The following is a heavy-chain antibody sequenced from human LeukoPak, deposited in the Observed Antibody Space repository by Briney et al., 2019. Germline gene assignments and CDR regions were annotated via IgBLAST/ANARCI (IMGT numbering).Heavy chain of an antibody. J-gene: IGHJ4*02. Sequence: GGSLRLSCAASGFTFSNYWMHWVRHAPGKGLVRVSRINMDGSITSYADSVKGRFIISRDNAKSTLYLQMNSLRAESTAVYYCAREYGYNTAHFDYWGQGTLVTVSS. V-gene: IGHV3-74*01. CDR1: GFTFSNYW. CDR3: AREYGYNTAHFDY. CDR2: INMDGSIT. D-gene: IGHD5-24*01.